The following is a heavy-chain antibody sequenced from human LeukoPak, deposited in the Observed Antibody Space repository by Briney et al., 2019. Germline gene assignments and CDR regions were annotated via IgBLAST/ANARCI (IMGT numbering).Heavy chain of an antibody. Sequence: PGGSLRLSCAASGFTFDDYAMHWVRQVPGKGLEWVSGISWNCASTAYADSVKGRFTISRDNAKNTVYLQMNSLRAEDTAVYYCARGMYLAYGMNVWGQGTTVTVSS. J-gene: IGHJ6*02. V-gene: IGHV3-9*01. D-gene: IGHD2-8*01. CDR3: ARGMYLAYGMNV. CDR1: GFTFDDYA. CDR2: ISWNCAST.